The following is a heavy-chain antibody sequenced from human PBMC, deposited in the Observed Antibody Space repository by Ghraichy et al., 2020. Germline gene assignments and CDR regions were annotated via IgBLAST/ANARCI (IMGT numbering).Heavy chain of an antibody. D-gene: IGHD3-3*02. CDR1: GFTFSSYG. Sequence: GGSLRLSCAASGFTFSSYGMNWVRQAPGKGLEWVSSISSSSSHIYYSDSVKGRFTISRDTAKNSLCLQMNSLRAEDTAVYYCARDGGVVALGARGDAFDIWGQGTMVTVSS. J-gene: IGHJ3*02. CDR3: ARDGGVVALGARGDAFDI. V-gene: IGHV3-21*01. CDR2: ISSSSSHI.